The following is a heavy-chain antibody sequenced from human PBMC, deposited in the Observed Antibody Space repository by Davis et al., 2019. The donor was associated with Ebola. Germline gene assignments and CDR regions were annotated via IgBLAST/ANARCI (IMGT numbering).Heavy chain of an antibody. D-gene: IGHD2-8*01. V-gene: IGHV3-7*01. CDR3: ARKGDGRVDV. CDR2: IKQGGSEDER. J-gene: IGHJ1*01. Sequence: GESLKTPRLAPGFPFRRYWLSWVRQAPGKGLGWVAIIKQGGSEDERFYVDSVRGRFTVPRDNENSVLFLQMNGLRAEDTGVYYCARKGDGRVDVWGQGTRVVVSS. CDR1: GFPFRRYW.